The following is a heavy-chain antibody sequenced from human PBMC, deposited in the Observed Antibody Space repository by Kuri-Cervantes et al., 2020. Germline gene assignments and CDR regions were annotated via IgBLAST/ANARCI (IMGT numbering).Heavy chain of an antibody. CDR1: GFTFSSYG. Sequence: GESLKISCAASGFTFSSYGMHWVRQAPGKGLEWVAVIWYDGSNKYYADSVKGRFTISRDNSKNTLYLQMNSLRAEDTAVYYCARGMRLRFGELLPFYGMDVWGQGTTVTVSS. CDR2: IWYDGSNK. CDR3: ARGMRLRFGELLPFYGMDV. J-gene: IGHJ6*02. V-gene: IGHV3-33*08. D-gene: IGHD3-10*01.